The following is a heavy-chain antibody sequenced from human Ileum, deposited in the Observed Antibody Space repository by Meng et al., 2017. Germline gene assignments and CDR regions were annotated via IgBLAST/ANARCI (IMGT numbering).Heavy chain of an antibody. J-gene: IGHJ4*02. D-gene: IGHD1-14*01. CDR2: INPSDSRA. Sequence: QLVQSGAEVEQTRAAISVSCTSSGYAITSYYIHWHRQGPGHGLEWMGIINPSDSRASFAQEFQGRVTMTRNTSTSIVSMELSGMRSDDTDVYYCARAMITGVLGDWGQGTLVTVSS. V-gene: IGHV1-46*01. CDR1: GYAITSYY. CDR3: ARAMITGVLGD.